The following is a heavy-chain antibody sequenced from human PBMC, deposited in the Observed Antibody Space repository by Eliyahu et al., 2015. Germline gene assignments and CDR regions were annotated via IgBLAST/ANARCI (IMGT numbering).Heavy chain of an antibody. CDR3: ASSSRSYP. Sequence: INSNWWTWVRQPPGKGLEWIGEIFHSGTTNYNPSLASRVTISVDKSKNQFSLNLKSLTAADTAVYYCASSSRSYPWGQGILVTVSS. V-gene: IGHV4-4*02. CDR1: INSNW. D-gene: IGHD2-2*01. J-gene: IGHJ5*02. CDR2: IFHSGTT.